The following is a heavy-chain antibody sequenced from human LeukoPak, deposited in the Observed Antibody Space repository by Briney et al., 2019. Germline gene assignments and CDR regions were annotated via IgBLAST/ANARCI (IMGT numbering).Heavy chain of an antibody. D-gene: IGHD1-26*01. J-gene: IGHJ3*02. V-gene: IGHV3-23*01. CDR1: GFTFSSYA. Sequence: LSGGSLRLSCAASGFTFSSYAMSWVRQAPGKGLEWVSTFTGSGSDTHYADSVKGRFTISRDNSKNTLYLQMHSLRAEDTAVYYCAKALVATTTQDAFDIWGQGTMVTVSS. CDR2: FTGSGSDT. CDR3: AKALVATTTQDAFDI.